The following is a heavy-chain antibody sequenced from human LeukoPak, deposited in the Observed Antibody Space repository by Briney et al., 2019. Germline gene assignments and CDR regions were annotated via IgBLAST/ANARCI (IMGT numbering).Heavy chain of an antibody. D-gene: IGHD5-12*01. V-gene: IGHV4-34*01. CDR3: ARVFGGYDSHGFDP. Sequence: NASETLSLTCAVYGGSFSGYYWSWIRQPPGKGLEWIGEINHSGSTNYNPSLKSRVTISVDTSKNQFSLKLSSVTAADTAVYYCARVFGGYDSHGFDPWGQGTLVTVSS. CDR1: GGSFSGYY. J-gene: IGHJ5*02. CDR2: INHSGST.